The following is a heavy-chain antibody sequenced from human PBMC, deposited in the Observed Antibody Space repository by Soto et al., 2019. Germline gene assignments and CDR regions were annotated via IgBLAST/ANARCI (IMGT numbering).Heavy chain of an antibody. Sequence: EVQVVESGGGLVKPGGSLRLSCAASGFSFSSYSMNWVRQAPGMGLEWVSSISSSSSYIYYADSVKGRFTISRVNAKNSVYLQRNTLRAEDTAVYYCARHGYYYFEYRGQGTLVTVSS. D-gene: IGHD4-17*01. J-gene: IGHJ4*02. CDR1: GFSFSSYS. V-gene: IGHV3-21*01. CDR2: ISSSSSYI. CDR3: ARHGYYYFEY.